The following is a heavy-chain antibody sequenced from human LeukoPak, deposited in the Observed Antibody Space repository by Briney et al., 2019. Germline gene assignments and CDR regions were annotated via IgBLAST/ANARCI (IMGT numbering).Heavy chain of an antibody. V-gene: IGHV3-48*01. J-gene: IGHJ4*02. Sequence: PSETLSLTCSVSGGSISASSHYWAWVRQPPGKGLEWISYIHSTSSPIYYADSVKGRFTVSRDNAKNSLYLQMNSLTAEDTAVYYCGRGGSTGSWFNYWGQGTLVTVSS. CDR2: IHSTSSPI. CDR3: GRGGSTGSWFNY. D-gene: IGHD6-13*01. CDR1: GGSISASSHY.